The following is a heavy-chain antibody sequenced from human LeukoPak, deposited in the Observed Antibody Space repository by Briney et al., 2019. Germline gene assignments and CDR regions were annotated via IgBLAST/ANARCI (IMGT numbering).Heavy chain of an antibody. J-gene: IGHJ3*01. CDR3: ARDDGGNPNDAFDV. CDR2: SLYDGTNK. Sequence: PGRSLRLSCAASGFLINSCAMHWVRQAPGKGLEWVPVSLYDGTNKYYADSVKGRFTISRDNSKNTLSLQMNSLRDEDTAVYYCARDDGGNPNDAFDVWGQGTMVTVSS. D-gene: IGHD4-23*01. V-gene: IGHV3-30*04. CDR1: GFLINSCA.